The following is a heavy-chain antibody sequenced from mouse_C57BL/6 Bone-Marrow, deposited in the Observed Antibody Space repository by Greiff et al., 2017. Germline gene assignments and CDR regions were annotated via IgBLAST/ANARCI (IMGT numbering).Heavy chain of an antibody. CDR1: GYTFTSYG. V-gene: IGHV1-81*01. Sequence: QVQLKESGAELARPGASVKLSCKASGYTFTSYGISWVKQRTGQGLEWIGEIYPRSGNTYYNEKFKGKATLTADKSSSTAYMELRSLTSEDSAVYFCARQGWLLRSWYFDVWGTGTTVTVSS. CDR2: IYPRSGNT. CDR3: ARQGWLLRSWYFDV. J-gene: IGHJ1*03. D-gene: IGHD2-3*01.